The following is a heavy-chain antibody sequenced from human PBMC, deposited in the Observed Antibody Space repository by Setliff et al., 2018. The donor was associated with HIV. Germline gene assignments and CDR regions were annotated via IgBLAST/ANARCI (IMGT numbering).Heavy chain of an antibody. D-gene: IGHD5-12*01. J-gene: IGHJ4*02. CDR3: ARRSGYAEDY. V-gene: IGHV4-34*12. CDR2: IIHSGGT. CDR1: GGSFSGYY. Sequence: PSETLSLTCAVYGGSFSGYYWNWIRQPPGKGLEWIGEIIHSGGTNYNPSLKSRVTISVDTSKTQFSLKLSSVTAADTAVYYCARRSGYAEDYWGQGTLVTVS.